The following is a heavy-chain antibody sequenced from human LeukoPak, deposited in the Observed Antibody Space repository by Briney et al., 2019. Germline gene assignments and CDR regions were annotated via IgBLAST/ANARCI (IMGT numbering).Heavy chain of an antibody. V-gene: IGHV1-8*01. J-gene: IGHJ6*02. Sequence: EASVKVSCKASGYTFTNYDINWVRQATGQGLEWMGWMNPNSGNTGYAQKFQDRVTMTRNTSISTAYMELTRLTSEDTAVYHCARGDSGYFFYYGLDVWGQGTTVTVSS. D-gene: IGHD3-10*01. CDR2: MNPNSGNT. CDR3: ARGDSGYFFYYGLDV. CDR1: GYTFTNYD.